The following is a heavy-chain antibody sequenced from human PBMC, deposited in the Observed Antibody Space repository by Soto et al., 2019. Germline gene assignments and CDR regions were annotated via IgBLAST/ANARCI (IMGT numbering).Heavy chain of an antibody. CDR3: ARAPYQQWYVMDV. J-gene: IGHJ6*02. CDR2: ISIDGRST. CDR1: GFTFSSYW. D-gene: IGHD6-19*01. Sequence: AGSMRLSCAASGFTFSSYWMFWFRQTPGKGLVWVSRISIDGRSTNYADSVKGRFTISRDNAKNTLYLQMNSLRAEDTAVYYCARAPYQQWYVMDVWGHGTTVTVSS. V-gene: IGHV3-74*01.